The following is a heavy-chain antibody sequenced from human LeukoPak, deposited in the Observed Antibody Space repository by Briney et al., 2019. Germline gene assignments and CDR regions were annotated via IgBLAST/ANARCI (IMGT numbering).Heavy chain of an antibody. D-gene: IGHD3-10*01. Sequence: ASVKVSCKASGYSFTAIYIHWVRQAPGQGLEWMGWIHPRSGETNYAYKFKGRVTMTRDTSISTAYMDLGSLGSDDTAVYYCARDGEYGTGSYYRGCFDYWGQGILVTVSS. CDR2: IHPRSGET. CDR1: GYSFTAIY. J-gene: IGHJ4*02. V-gene: IGHV1-2*02. CDR3: ARDGEYGTGSYYRGCFDY.